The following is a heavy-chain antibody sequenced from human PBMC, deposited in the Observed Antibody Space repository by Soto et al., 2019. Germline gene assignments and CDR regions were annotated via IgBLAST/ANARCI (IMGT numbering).Heavy chain of an antibody. J-gene: IGHJ3*02. Sequence: EVQLVESGGGLVQPGRSLRLSCAASGFTFDDYAMHWVRQAPGKGLEWVSGISWNSGSIGYADSVKGRFTISRDNAKNSMYLQMNSLRAEETALYYCAKALRRWYLLADAFDIWGQGTMVTVSS. D-gene: IGHD6-13*01. CDR1: GFTFDDYA. CDR3: AKALRRWYLLADAFDI. V-gene: IGHV3-9*01. CDR2: ISWNSGSI.